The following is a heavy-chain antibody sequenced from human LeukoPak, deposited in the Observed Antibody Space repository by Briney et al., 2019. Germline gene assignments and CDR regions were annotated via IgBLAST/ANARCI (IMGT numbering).Heavy chain of an antibody. Sequence: GGSLRLSCAASGFTFSSYEMNWVRQAPRKGLEWVSYISSSCSTIYYADSVKGRFTISRDNAKNSLYLQMNRLIAEDTAVYYCARFAHSVLLWFGESKPYNWFDPWGQGTLVTVSS. CDR1: GFTFSSYE. CDR3: ARFAHSVLLWFGESKPYNWFDP. CDR2: ISSSCSTI. D-gene: IGHD3-10*01. V-gene: IGHV3-48*03. J-gene: IGHJ5*02.